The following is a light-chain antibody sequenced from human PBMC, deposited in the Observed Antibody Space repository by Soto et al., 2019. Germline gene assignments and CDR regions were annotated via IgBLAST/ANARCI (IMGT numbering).Light chain of an antibody. CDR3: QQYYSYPVA. J-gene: IGKJ1*01. Sequence: DIQMTQSPSSLSASVGDRVAITFRASQSISSWLAWYQQKPGKAPKLLIYAASTLQSGVPSRFSGSGSGTDFTLTISCLQSEDFATYYCQQYYSYPVAFGQGTKVDIK. V-gene: IGKV1-5*01. CDR1: QSISSW. CDR2: AAS.